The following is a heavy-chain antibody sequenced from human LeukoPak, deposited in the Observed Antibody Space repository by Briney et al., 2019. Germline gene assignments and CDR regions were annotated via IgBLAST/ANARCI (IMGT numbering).Heavy chain of an antibody. Sequence: GRSLRLSCAASGFTFSSYAMHWVRQAPGKGLEWVAVISYDGSNKYYADSVKGRFTISRDNSKNTLYLQMNSLRAEDTAVYYGAGGVGAIWGQGTMVTVSS. CDR1: GFTFSSYA. V-gene: IGHV3-30-3*01. CDR2: ISYDGSNK. CDR3: AGGVGAI. D-gene: IGHD1-26*01. J-gene: IGHJ3*02.